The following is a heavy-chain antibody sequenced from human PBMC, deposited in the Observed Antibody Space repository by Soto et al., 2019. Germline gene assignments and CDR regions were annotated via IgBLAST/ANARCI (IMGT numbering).Heavy chain of an antibody. Sequence: KTSETLSLTCTVSCGSISSYYWSWIRQPPGKGLEWIGYIYYSGSTNYNPSLKSRVTISVDTSKNQFSLKLSSVTAADTAVYYCARGVVVPAALDYWGQGTLVTVSS. CDR1: CGSISSYY. V-gene: IGHV4-59*01. CDR2: IYYSGST. J-gene: IGHJ4*02. D-gene: IGHD2-2*01. CDR3: ARGVVVPAALDY.